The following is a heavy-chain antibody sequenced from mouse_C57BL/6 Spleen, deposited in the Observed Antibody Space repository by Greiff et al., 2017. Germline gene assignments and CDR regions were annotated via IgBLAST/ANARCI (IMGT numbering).Heavy chain of an antibody. Sequence: EVQVVESGGDLVKPGGSLKLSCAASGFTFSSYGMSWVRQTPDKRLEWVATISSGGSYTYYPDSVKGRFTISRDNAKNTLYLQMSSLKSEDTAMYYCARQGITTVFDYWGQGTTRTVSS. CDR1: GFTFSSYG. V-gene: IGHV5-6*01. CDR3: ARQGITTVFDY. D-gene: IGHD1-1*01. J-gene: IGHJ2*01. CDR2: ISSGGSYT.